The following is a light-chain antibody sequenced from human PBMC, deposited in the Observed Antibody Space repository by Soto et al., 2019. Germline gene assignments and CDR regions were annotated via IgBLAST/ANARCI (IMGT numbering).Light chain of an antibody. CDR2: GAA. V-gene: IGKV1-39*01. Sequence: DIQMTQSPSSLSASVGDRVSISCRTSQNIGRYLNWYQQKPGKAPQVLISGAASLQSGVPSRFSGSGSGTEFTLSISSLQPEDFATYFCQQSYSAPYTFGQGTRLEI. CDR3: QQSYSAPYT. CDR1: QNIGRY. J-gene: IGKJ2*01.